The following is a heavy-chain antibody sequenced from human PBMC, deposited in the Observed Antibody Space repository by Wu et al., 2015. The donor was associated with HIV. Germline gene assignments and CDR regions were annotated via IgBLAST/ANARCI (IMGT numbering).Heavy chain of an antibody. Sequence: QVQLVQSGAEVKKPGASVKVSCKASGYTFTSYDIHWVRQAPGQGLEWMGWMNPKSGHTGYSQKFQGRVNMTRDNSISTAYMELSSLTSADTAVFYCARGPSTTAKEVGGYWFGPWGQGTLVSVSS. V-gene: IGHV1-8*02. CDR2: MNPKSGHT. D-gene: IGHD3-16*01. CDR3: ARGPSTTAKEVGGYWFGP. J-gene: IGHJ5*02. CDR1: GYTFTSYD.